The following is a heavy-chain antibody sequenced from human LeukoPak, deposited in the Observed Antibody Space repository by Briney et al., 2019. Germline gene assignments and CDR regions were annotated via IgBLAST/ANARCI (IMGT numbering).Heavy chain of an antibody. V-gene: IGHV3-30*03. D-gene: IGHD5-24*01. Sequence: GRSLRLSCAASGFTFSSYGMHWVRQAPGKGLEWVAVISYDGSNKYYADSVKGRFTISRDNSKNTLYLQMNSLRAEDTAVYYCAREGRWLQMGNFDYWGQGTLVTVSS. CDR2: ISYDGSNK. CDR3: AREGRWLQMGNFDY. J-gene: IGHJ4*02. CDR1: GFTFSSYG.